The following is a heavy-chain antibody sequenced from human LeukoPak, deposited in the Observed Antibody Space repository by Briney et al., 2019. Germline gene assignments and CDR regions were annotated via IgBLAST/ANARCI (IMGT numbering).Heavy chain of an antibody. CDR1: GFTFSSYS. Sequence: GGSLRLSCAASGFTFSSYSMNWVRQAPGKGLEWVSYISSSSSTIYYADSVKGRFIISRDNAKNSLYLQMNSLRAEDTAVYYCARDRAGSGYHDAFDIWGQGTMVTVSS. J-gene: IGHJ3*02. D-gene: IGHD3-22*01. CDR2: ISSSSSTI. V-gene: IGHV3-48*01. CDR3: ARDRAGSGYHDAFDI.